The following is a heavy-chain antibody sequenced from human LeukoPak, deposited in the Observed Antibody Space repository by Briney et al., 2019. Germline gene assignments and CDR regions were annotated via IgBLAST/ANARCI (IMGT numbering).Heavy chain of an antibody. CDR2: IYYSGST. CDR1: GGSISSYY. V-gene: IGHV4-59*01. CDR3: ARTLHSGWYLGRSSDI. Sequence: PSETLSLTCTVSGGSISSYYWSWIRQPPGKGLEWIGYIYYSGSTNYNPSLKSRVTISVDTSKKHFSLKLSSVTAADTAVYYCARTLHSGWYLGRSSDIWGQGTMVTVPS. D-gene: IGHD6-19*01. J-gene: IGHJ3*02.